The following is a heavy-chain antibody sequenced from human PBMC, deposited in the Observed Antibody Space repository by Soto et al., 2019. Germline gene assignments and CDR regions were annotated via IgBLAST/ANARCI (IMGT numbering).Heavy chain of an antibody. D-gene: IGHD2-21*02. V-gene: IGHV3-23*01. J-gene: IGHJ4*02. CDR2: ISGSGAGT. CDR3: AKGGGGDPR. Sequence: EVQLLESGGGLVQPGGSRRLSCAASEFTFSTYAMSWVRQAPGKGLEWVSAISGSGAGTYYADSVKGRFTISRDNSKNTLYLQMNSLRAEDTAVYYCAKGGGGDPRWGQGTLVTVSS. CDR1: EFTFSTYA.